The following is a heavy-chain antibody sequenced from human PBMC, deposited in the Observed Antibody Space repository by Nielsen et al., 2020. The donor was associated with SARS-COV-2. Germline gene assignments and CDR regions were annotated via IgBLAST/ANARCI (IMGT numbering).Heavy chain of an antibody. Sequence: GGSLRLSCTASGFTFSDYAMSWVRQAPGKGLEWVSSISGNGGATNYADSVKARFTISRDNSRNTLYLQMNSLRVEDTAIYYCARDQSPLDIGVVPAAENAFDIWGQGTMVTVSS. CDR2: ISGNGGAT. CDR1: GFTFSDYA. D-gene: IGHD2-2*03. J-gene: IGHJ3*02. CDR3: ARDQSPLDIGVVPAAENAFDI. V-gene: IGHV3-23*01.